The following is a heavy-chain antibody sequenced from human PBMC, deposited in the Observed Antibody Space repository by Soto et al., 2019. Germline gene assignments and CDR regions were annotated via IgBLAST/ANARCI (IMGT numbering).Heavy chain of an antibody. CDR3: ARSTYYDFWSGYYIRAPEPRYYYYGMDV. CDR2: IIPIFGTA. V-gene: IGHV1-69*13. J-gene: IGHJ6*02. D-gene: IGHD3-3*01. CDR1: GGTFSSYA. Sequence: SVKVSCKASGGTFSSYAISWVRQAPGQGLEWMGGIIPIFGTANYAQKFQGRVTITADESTSTAYMELSSLRSEDTAVYYCARSTYYDFWSGYYIRAPEPRYYYYGMDVWGQGATVTVSS.